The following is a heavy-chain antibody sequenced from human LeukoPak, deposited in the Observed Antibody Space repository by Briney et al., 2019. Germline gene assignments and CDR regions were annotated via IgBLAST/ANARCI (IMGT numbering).Heavy chain of an antibody. J-gene: IGHJ6*04. CDR2: IWYDGSNK. D-gene: IGHD2-2*01. CDR3: ARHLGGCSSTSCYYYYGMDV. V-gene: IGHV3-33*01. CDR1: GFTFSSYG. Sequence: QPGRSLRLSCAASGFTFSSYGMHWVRQAPGKGLEWVAVIWYDGSNKYYADSVKGRFTISRDNAKNSLYLQMNSLRAEDTAVYYCARHLGGCSSTSCYYYYGMDVWGKGTTVTVSS.